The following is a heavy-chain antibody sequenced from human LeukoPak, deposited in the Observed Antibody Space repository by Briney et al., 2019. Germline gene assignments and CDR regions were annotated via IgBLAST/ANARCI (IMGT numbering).Heavy chain of an antibody. CDR1: GFTFTSYA. Sequence: GGSLRLSCAGSGFTFTSYAMSWVRQAPGKGLEWVSDVSGSGGSTYYADSVKGRFTISRDNSKNTLYLEMNSLRVEDTAVYYCAKERSFGTWLGDYWGQGTLVTVSS. CDR2: VSGSGGST. J-gene: IGHJ4*02. D-gene: IGHD2/OR15-2a*01. V-gene: IGHV3-23*01. CDR3: AKERSFGTWLGDY.